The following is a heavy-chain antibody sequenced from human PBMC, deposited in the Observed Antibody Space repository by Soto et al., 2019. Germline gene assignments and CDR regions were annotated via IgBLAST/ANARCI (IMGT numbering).Heavy chain of an antibody. V-gene: IGHV4-4*07. Sequence: SETLSLTCTVSGVSLNNYYWSWIRQPAGKGLEWIGRIYTVGSTNYNPSLKSRVTMSIDTSKNQFPLRLTSVTAADTAVYYYASSPLPHSYTQFDSWGQGSLVTVSS. D-gene: IGHD3-16*02. CDR3: ASSPLPHSYTQFDS. CDR1: GVSLNNYY. CDR2: IYTVGST. J-gene: IGHJ4*02.